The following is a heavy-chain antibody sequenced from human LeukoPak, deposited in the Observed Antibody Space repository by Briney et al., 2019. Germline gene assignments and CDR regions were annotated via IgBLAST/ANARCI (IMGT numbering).Heavy chain of an antibody. D-gene: IGHD3-22*01. CDR1: GFTFSSYA. Sequence: GGSLRLSCAASGFTFSSYAMSWVRQAPGKGLEWVSVISGSGGSTYYADSVKGRLTISRDNSKNTLYLQMNSLRAEDTAVYYCAKDHYDSSGRGAFDYWGQGTLVTVSS. V-gene: IGHV3-23*01. CDR3: AKDHYDSSGRGAFDY. CDR2: ISGSGGST. J-gene: IGHJ4*02.